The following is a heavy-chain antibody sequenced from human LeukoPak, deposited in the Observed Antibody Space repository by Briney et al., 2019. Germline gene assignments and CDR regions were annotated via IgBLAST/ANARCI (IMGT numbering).Heavy chain of an antibody. J-gene: IGHJ4*02. CDR2: LWYDGSNK. D-gene: IGHD5-24*01. CDR1: GFAFSSYG. Sequence: GRSLRLSCAASGFAFSSYGMHWVRQAPGKGLEWVAVLWYDGSNKYYADSVKGRFTISRDNSKNTLYLQMNSLRAEDTAVYYCARDRATTSIDYWGLGTLVTVSS. V-gene: IGHV3-33*01. CDR3: ARDRATTSIDY.